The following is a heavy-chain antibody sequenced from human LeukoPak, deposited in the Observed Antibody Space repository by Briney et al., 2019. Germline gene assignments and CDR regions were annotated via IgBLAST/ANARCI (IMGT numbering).Heavy chain of an antibody. J-gene: IGHJ4*02. D-gene: IGHD3-9*01. V-gene: IGHV1-2*02. CDR2: INPKSGGT. CDR3: ARDPWRRYFDWFTQIDY. CDR1: GYTFSGYY. Sequence: PRASVKVSCKASGYTFSGYYMHWVRQAPGQGLEWMGWINPKSGGTNEAQKFHDMVTMTRDTSIRTAYMEVSRLRSDDTAVYYCARDPWRRYFDWFTQIDYWGQGTLVTVSS.